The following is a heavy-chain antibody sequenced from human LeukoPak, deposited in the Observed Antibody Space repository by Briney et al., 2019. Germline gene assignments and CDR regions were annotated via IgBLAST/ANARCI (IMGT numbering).Heavy chain of an antibody. CDR2: IKQDGGEK. J-gene: IGHJ4*02. D-gene: IGHD1-7*01. Sequence: GGSLRLSCAASGFIFSGYWMTWVRQAPGKGLEWVAHIKQDGGEKYFVDSVKGRFTISRDNAKNLVYLQMSSLRAEDTAVYYCARGWNYAFRFDNWGQGTLVTVST. CDR3: ARGWNYAFRFDN. V-gene: IGHV3-7*01. CDR1: GFIFSGYW.